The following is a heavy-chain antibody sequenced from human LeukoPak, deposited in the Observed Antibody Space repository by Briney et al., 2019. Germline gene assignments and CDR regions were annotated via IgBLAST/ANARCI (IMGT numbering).Heavy chain of an antibody. V-gene: IGHV4-61*01. J-gene: IGHJ4*02. CDR3: ARRKAKTPNYFDY. Sequence: SETLSLTCTVSGGSVSSGSFYWNWIRQPPGKGLEWIGYIYYSGSTSYNPSLKSRVTISVDTSKNQFSLKLTSVTAADTAMYYCARRKAKTPNYFDYWGQGALVTVSS. CDR1: GGSVSSGSFY. CDR2: IYYSGST.